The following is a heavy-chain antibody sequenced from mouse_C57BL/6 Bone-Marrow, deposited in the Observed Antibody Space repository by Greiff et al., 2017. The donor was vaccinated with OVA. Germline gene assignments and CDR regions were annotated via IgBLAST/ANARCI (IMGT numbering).Heavy chain of an antibody. J-gene: IGHJ2*01. D-gene: IGHD3-2*02. CDR1: GFTFSSYA. V-gene: IGHV5-4*01. CDR2: ISDGGSYT. Sequence: EVQLVESGGGLVKPGGSLKLSCAASGFTFSSYAMSWVRQTPEKRLEWVATISDGGSYTYYPDNVKGRFTISRDNAKNNLYLQMSHLKSEDTAMYYCARERLPIYYFDYWGQGTTLTVSS. CDR3: ARERLPIYYFDY.